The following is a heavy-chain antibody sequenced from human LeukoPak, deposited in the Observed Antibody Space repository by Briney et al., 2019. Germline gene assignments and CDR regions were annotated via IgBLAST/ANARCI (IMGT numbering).Heavy chain of an antibody. CDR2: IYHSGST. CDR1: GGSIGSSNW. J-gene: IGHJ4*02. Sequence: SETLSLTCTVSGGSIGSSNWWSWVRQPPGKGLEWIGEIYHSGSTNYNPSLKSRVTISVDKSKNQFSLKLSSVTAADTAVYYCARDHDGSGSYYAYWGQGTLVTVSS. D-gene: IGHD3-10*01. V-gene: IGHV4-4*02. CDR3: ARDHDGSGSYYAY.